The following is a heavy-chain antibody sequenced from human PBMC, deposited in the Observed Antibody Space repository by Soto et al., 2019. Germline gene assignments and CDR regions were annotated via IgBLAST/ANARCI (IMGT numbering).Heavy chain of an antibody. CDR2: ISYDGSNK. CDR1: GFTFSSYG. Sequence: PGGSLRLSCAASGFTFSSYGMHWVRQAPGKGLEWVAVISYDGSNKYYADSVKGRFTISRDNSKNTLYLQMNSLRAEDTAVYYCAKEKIWSGYYPPYYYGMDVWGQGTTVTSP. CDR3: AKEKIWSGYYPPYYYGMDV. D-gene: IGHD3-3*01. V-gene: IGHV3-30*18. J-gene: IGHJ6*02.